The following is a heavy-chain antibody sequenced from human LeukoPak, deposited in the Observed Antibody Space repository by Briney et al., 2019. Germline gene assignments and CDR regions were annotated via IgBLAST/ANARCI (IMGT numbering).Heavy chain of an antibody. CDR1: GGSFSDYY. CDR2: INHSEST. V-gene: IGHV4-34*01. Sequence: SETLSLTCAVYGGSFSDYYWIWIRQPPGKGLEWIGKINHSESTNYNPSLKSRVTMSVDTSKNQFSLKLSSVTAADTAVYYCARGRKNSGGWPYFPYYFDYWGQGSLVTVSS. J-gene: IGHJ4*02. D-gene: IGHD6-19*01. CDR3: ARGRKNSGGWPYFPYYFDY.